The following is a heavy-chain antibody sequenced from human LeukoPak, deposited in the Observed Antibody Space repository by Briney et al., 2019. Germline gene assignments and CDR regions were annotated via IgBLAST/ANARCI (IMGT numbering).Heavy chain of an antibody. D-gene: IGHD6-13*01. J-gene: IGHJ4*02. V-gene: IGHV4-30-4*08. CDR3: ARGGDYYSSSWHRVDY. CDR2: VYYSGST. CDR1: GGSISSGDYY. Sequence: SETLSLTCTVSGGSISSGDYYWRWIRQPPGKGLEWIGFVYYSGSTYYNPSLKSPVSISVDTSKNQFSLKLSSVTAADTAVYYCARGGDYYSSSWHRVDYWGQGTLVTVSS.